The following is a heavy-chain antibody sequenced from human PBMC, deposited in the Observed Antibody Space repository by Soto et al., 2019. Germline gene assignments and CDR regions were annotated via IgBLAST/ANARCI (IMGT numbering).Heavy chain of an antibody. CDR3: GRDPSTGSADY. J-gene: IGHJ4*02. D-gene: IGHD3-9*01. Sequence: AGGSLRLSCAASGFTFSSYAMNWVRQAPGKGLEWVSTISASGGSTYYTDSVKGRFTISRDNSKNTLSLQMNSLRAEDTAIYYCGRDPSTGSADYWGQGTLVIVSS. CDR2: ISASGGST. V-gene: IGHV3-23*01. CDR1: GFTFSSYA.